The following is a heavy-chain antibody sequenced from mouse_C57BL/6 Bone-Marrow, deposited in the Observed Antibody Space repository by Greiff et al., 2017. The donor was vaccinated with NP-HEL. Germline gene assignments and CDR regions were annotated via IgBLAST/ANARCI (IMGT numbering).Heavy chain of an antibody. CDR1: GYTFTSYW. CDR3: ARERGGNGYFDY. J-gene: IGHJ2*01. V-gene: IGHV1-61*01. CDR2: IYPSDSET. D-gene: IGHD1-1*02. Sequence: QVQLQQPGAELVRPGSSVKLSCKASGYTFTSYWMDWVKQRPGQGLEWIGNIYPSDSETHYNQKFKDKATLTVDKSSSTAYMQLSSLTSEDSAVYYCARERGGNGYFDYWGQGTTLTVSS.